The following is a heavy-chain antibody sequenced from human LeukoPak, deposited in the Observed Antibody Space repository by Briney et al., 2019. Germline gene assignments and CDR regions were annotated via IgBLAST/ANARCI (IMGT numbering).Heavy chain of an antibody. CDR3: ARDLEAPLAVAGTLVGIDY. J-gene: IGHJ4*02. D-gene: IGHD6-19*01. Sequence: GASVKVSCKASGYTFTSYGISWVRQAPGQGLEWMGWISAYNGNTNYAQKLQGRVTMTTDTSTSTAYMELRSLRSDDTAVYYCARDLEAPLAVAGTLVGIDYWGQGTLVTVSS. CDR2: ISAYNGNT. V-gene: IGHV1-18*01. CDR1: GYTFTSYG.